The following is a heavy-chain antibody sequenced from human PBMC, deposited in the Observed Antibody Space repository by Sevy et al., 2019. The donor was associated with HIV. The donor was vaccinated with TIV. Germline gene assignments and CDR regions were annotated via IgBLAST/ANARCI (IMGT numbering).Heavy chain of an antibody. CDR1: GFPVSSNY. V-gene: IGHV3-66*01. CDR2: IYSDGSP. J-gene: IGHJ4*02. CDR3: ARGKSGYGYGLDY. D-gene: IGHD5-18*01. Sequence: GGSLTLSCASSGFPVSSNYMSWVRHAPGKGLEWVSVIYSDGSPYHVDSVKGRFTISRDNSKNTLYLQMNRLRVEDTAVYYCARGKSGYGYGLDYWGQGTLVTVSS.